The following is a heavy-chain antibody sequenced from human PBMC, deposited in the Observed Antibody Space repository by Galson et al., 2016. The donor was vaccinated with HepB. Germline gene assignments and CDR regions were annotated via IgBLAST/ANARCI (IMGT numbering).Heavy chain of an antibody. J-gene: IGHJ4*02. D-gene: IGHD6-6*01. V-gene: IGHV4-31*03. Sequence: TLSLTCTVSGGSISSDGHSWSWIRQHPGKGLEWIGYIYYSGSTYYNPSLKGRVTISVDSSKGQFSLKLISVTAADTALYFFARHWSSSSSEFDSWGQGTLVIVSS. CDR2: IYYSGST. CDR3: ARHWSSSSSEFDS. CDR1: GGSISSDGHS.